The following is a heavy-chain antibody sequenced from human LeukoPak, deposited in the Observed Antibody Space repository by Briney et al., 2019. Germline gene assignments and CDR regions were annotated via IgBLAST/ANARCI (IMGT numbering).Heavy chain of an antibody. D-gene: IGHD3-10*01. CDR2: ISSSGSTI. CDR1: GFTFSDYY. V-gene: IGHV3-11*04. J-gene: IGHJ4*02. Sequence: GGSLRLSCAASGFTFSDYYMSWIRQAPGKGLEWVSYISSSGSTIYYADSVKGRFTISRDNAKNSLYLQMNSLRAEDTAVYYCARDYPFSGSGKGVSFLDYWGQGTLVTVSS. CDR3: ARDYPFSGSGKGVSFLDY.